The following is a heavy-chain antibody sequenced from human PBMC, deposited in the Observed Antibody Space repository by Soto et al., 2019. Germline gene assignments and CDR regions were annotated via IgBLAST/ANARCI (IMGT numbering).Heavy chain of an antibody. V-gene: IGHV4-39*01. D-gene: IGHD6-19*01. CDR2: IYYSGST. Sequence: QLQLQESGPGLVKPSETLSLTCTVSGGSISSSSYYWGWIRQPPGKGLEWIGSIYYSGSTYYNPSLKSRVTISVDTSKNQCSLKLSSVTAADTAVYYCARPGGIAVAGSYWYFDLWGRGTLVTVSS. CDR3: ARPGGIAVAGSYWYFDL. J-gene: IGHJ2*01. CDR1: GGSISSSSYY.